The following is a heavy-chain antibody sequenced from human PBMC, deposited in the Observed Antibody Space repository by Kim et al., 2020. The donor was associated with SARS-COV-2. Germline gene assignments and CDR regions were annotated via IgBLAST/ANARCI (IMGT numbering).Heavy chain of an antibody. V-gene: IGHV4-39*01. J-gene: IGHJ4*02. D-gene: IGHD5-18*01. Sequence: YCNPALKGRVTISVDTSKNQFSLKLNSVTAADTAVYYCARSYGSSGEGDYWGQGTLVTVSS. CDR3: ARSYGSSGEGDY.